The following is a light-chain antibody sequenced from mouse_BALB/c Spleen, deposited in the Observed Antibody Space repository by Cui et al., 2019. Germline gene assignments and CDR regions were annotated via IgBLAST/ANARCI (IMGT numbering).Light chain of an antibody. J-gene: IGKJ2*01. V-gene: IGKV4-74*01. CDR1: SSVSSSY. CDR2: STS. Sequence: QIVLTQSPAIMSESLGERVTMTCTASSSVSSSYLHWYQQKPGSSPKLLIYSTSNLASGVPARFSGSGSGNSYSLTISSMEAEDAATYYCHQYHRSPYTFGGGTKLEIK. CDR3: HQYHRSPYT.